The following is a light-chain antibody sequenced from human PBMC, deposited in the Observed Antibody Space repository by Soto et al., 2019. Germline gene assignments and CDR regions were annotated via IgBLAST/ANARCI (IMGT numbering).Light chain of an antibody. CDR3: HQYNSWPPGT. V-gene: IGKV3-15*01. J-gene: IGKJ3*01. CDR1: QSVNLN. Sequence: EIMMTQSPCTLSVSPGEGATLSCTASQSVNLNLDWYQQKPGKPPRLLLYGASTRDTGIPVRFRGSGSGTEFTLTISSLQSEDSAIYYCHQYNSWPPGTFGQGTKVEIK. CDR2: GAS.